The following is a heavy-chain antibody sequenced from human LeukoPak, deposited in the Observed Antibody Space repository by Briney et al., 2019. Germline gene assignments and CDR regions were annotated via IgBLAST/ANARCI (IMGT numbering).Heavy chain of an antibody. CDR3: AAGYYYSSGSSYMDV. V-gene: IGHV1-58*02. J-gene: IGHJ6*03. Sequence: SVKVSCKASGFTFTSSTMQWVRQARGQRLEWIGWIFVGSGNTNYAQKFQERVTITRDMSTSTVYMEVSSLRSEDTAVYYCAAGYYYSSGSSYMDVWGKGTTVTISS. CDR1: GFTFTSST. D-gene: IGHD3-10*01. CDR2: IFVGSGNT.